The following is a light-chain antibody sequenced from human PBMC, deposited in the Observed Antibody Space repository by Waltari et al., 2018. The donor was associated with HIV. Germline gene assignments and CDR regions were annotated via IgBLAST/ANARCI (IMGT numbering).Light chain of an antibody. V-gene: IGLV2-8*01. CDR1: GNDVGGSNS. CDR2: DVT. CDR3: SSYAGSAVV. Sequence: QSALTPPPSASGSPGQSVTISCTGTGNDVGGSNSVSWYQLHPGKAPKLLIYDVTKRPSGVPDRFSGSKSGNTASLTVSGLQGDDEADYYCSSYAGSAVVFGGGTKLTVL. J-gene: IGLJ2*01.